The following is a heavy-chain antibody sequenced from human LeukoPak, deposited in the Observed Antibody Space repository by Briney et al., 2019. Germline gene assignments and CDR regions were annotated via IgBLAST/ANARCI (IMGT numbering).Heavy chain of an antibody. J-gene: IGHJ4*02. CDR1: GFTFSSYA. CDR2: ISYDGSNK. V-gene: IGHV3-30*04. D-gene: IGHD2-2*01. CDR3: AKGLGPQVGTIDY. Sequence: GGSLRLSCAASGFTFSSYAMSWVRQAPGKGLEWVAVISYDGSNKYYADSVKGRFTISRDNSKNTLYLQMNSLRPEDTAVYYCAKGLGPQVGTIDYWGQGTLVTVSS.